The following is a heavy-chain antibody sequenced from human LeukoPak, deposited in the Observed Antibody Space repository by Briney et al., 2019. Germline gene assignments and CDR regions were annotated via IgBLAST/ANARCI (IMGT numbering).Heavy chain of an antibody. CDR1: GFTFSSYA. Sequence: GSLRLSCAASGFTFSSYAMSWVHQAPGKGLEWVSGISGSGGGSTYDADSVKGRFTISRDNSKNTLYLQMNSLRAEDTAVYYCAKSKTPYCSSTNCLMFDYWGQGALVTVSS. CDR3: AKSKTPYCSSTNCLMFDY. J-gene: IGHJ4*02. D-gene: IGHD2-2*01. CDR2: ISGSGGGST. V-gene: IGHV3-23*01.